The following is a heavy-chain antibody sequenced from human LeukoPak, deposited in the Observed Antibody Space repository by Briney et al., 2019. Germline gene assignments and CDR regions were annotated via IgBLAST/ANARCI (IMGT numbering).Heavy chain of an antibody. D-gene: IGHD6-13*01. Sequence: RTGGSLRLSCAASGFTFDDYGMSWVRQAPGKGLEWVSGINWNGGSTGYADSVKGRFTISRDNAKNSLYLQMNSLRAEDTALYYCARGVEVMAAAGGSDAFDIWGQGTMVTVSS. CDR1: GFTFDDYG. V-gene: IGHV3-20*04. CDR2: INWNGGST. J-gene: IGHJ3*02. CDR3: ARGVEVMAAAGGSDAFDI.